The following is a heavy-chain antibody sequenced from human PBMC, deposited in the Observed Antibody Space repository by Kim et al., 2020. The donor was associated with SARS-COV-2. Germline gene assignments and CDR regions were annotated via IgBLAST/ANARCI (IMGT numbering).Heavy chain of an antibody. CDR3: ALLPIYYYYGMDV. CDR2: IYPGDSDT. CDR1: GYSFTSYW. D-gene: IGHD2-15*01. Sequence: GESLKISCKGSGYSFTSYWIGWVRQMPGKGLEWMGIIYPGDSDTRYSPSFQGQVTISADKSISTAYLQWSSLKASDTAMYYCALLPIYYYYGMDVWGQGTTVTVSS. J-gene: IGHJ6*02. V-gene: IGHV5-51*01.